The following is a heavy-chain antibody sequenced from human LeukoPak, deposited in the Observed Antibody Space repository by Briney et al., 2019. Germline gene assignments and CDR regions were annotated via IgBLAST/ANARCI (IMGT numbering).Heavy chain of an antibody. J-gene: IGHJ6*02. Sequence: PSETLSLTCAVYGGSFSGYHWSWIRQPPGKGLEWIWEINHSGSTNYNPSPKSRGTISVDTSKNQFSLKLSSVIAADTAVYYCAREDTAMVPFDYYYYGMDVWGQGTTVTVSS. CDR2: INHSGST. D-gene: IGHD5-18*01. V-gene: IGHV4-34*01. CDR3: AREDTAMVPFDYYYYGMDV. CDR1: GGSFSGYH.